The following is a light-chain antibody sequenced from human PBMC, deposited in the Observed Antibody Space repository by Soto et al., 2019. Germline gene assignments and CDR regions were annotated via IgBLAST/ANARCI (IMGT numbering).Light chain of an antibody. CDR2: DAS. CDR3: QQRSNWPPT. V-gene: IGKV3-11*01. Sequence: IVLTHSPSTLSLSPVERATLSCSASQSVSSYLASYQQKPGQAPRLLIYDASNRATGIPARFSGSGSGTDFTLTIISLEPEDFAVYYCQQRSNWPPTFGGGTKVDI. J-gene: IGKJ4*01. CDR1: QSVSSY.